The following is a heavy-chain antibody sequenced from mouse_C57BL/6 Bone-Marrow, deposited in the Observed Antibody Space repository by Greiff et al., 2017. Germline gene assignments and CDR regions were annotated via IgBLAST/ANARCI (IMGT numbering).Heavy chain of an antibody. CDR3: ARGSGLTTVVAGAMDY. D-gene: IGHD1-1*01. V-gene: IGHV1-81*01. J-gene: IGHJ4*01. CDR2: IYPRSGTT. Sequence: VQLQQSGAELARPGASVKLSCKASGYTFTSYGLSWVKQRTGQGLEWIGEIYPRSGTTYYNEKFKGKATLTVDKSSSPAYMELRSLTSEDSAVYFCARGSGLTTVVAGAMDYWGQGTSVTVSS. CDR1: GYTFTSYG.